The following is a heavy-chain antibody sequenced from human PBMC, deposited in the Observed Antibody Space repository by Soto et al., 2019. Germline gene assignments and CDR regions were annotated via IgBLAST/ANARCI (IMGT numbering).Heavy chain of an antibody. J-gene: IGHJ5*02. CDR3: ARVRPLEYYYDSSGSFDP. CDR2: IYSGGST. Sequence: PGGSLRLSCTASGFTVSSNYMSWVRQAPGKGLEWVSVIYSGGSTYYADSVKGRFTISRDNSKNTLYLQMNSLRAEDTAVYYCARVRPLEYYYDSSGSFDPWGQGTLVTVSS. CDR1: GFTVSSNY. D-gene: IGHD3-22*01. V-gene: IGHV3-53*01.